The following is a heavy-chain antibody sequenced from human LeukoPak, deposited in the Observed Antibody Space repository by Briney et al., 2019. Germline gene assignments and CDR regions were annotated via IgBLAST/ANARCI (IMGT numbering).Heavy chain of an antibody. D-gene: IGHD3-9*01. J-gene: IGHJ4*02. V-gene: IGHV1-2*02. CDR2: INPSSGGT. CDR3: ARDRLVSMLGTDFDY. CDR1: GYTFTGYF. Sequence: ASVKVSCKASGYTFTGYFMHWVRQAPGQGLEWVGWINPSSGGTDYAQKFQGRVTMTRDTTISTAYMELSSLTSDDTAVYYCARDRLVSMLGTDFDYWGQGTLVTVSS.